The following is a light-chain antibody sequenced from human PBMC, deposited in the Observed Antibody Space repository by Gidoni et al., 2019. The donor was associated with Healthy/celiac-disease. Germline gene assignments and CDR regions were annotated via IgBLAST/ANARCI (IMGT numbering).Light chain of an antibody. CDR1: SSYVGGYNY. J-gene: IGLJ2*01. CDR3: SSYTSSSTLGVV. CDR2: EVS. V-gene: IGLV2-14*01. Sequence: QSALTQPASVSGSPGQSITISCTGTSSYVGGYNYVSWYQQHPGKAPKLIIYEVSNRPSGVSNRFSGSKSGNTASLTISGLQAEDEADYYCSSYTSSSTLGVVFGGGTKLTVL.